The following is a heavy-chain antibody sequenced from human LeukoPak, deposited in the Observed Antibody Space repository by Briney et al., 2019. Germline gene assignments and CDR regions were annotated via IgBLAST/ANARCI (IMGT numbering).Heavy chain of an antibody. CDR3: AKHSTGVEC. Sequence: GGSLRLSCAASGFTFSSYSMNWVRQAPGKGLEWVSYTGGRGSNICYADSVKGRFTISRDNAKNSVNLQMNSLRAEDTAVYYCAKHSTGVECWGRGTLVTVSS. CDR1: GFTFSSYS. CDR2: TGGRGSNI. J-gene: IGHJ2*01. D-gene: IGHD3-10*01. V-gene: IGHV3-48*01.